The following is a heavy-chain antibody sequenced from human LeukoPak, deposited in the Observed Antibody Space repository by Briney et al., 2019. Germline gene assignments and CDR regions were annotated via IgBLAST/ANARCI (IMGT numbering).Heavy chain of an antibody. V-gene: IGHV3-21*01. J-gene: IGHJ4*02. Sequence: GGSLRLSCAASGFTFSSYSMNWVRQAPGKGLEWVSSISSSSSYIYYADSVKGRFTISRDNAKNSLYLQMNSLRAEDTAVYYCARDRGGYYVFDYWGQGTPVTVSS. CDR3: ARDRGGYYVFDY. CDR2: ISSSSSYI. CDR1: GFTFSSYS. D-gene: IGHD3-22*01.